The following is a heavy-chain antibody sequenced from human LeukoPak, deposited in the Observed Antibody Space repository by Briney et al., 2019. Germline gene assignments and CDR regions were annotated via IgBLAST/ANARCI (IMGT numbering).Heavy chain of an antibody. Sequence: SETLSLTCTVSGGSSSSYSWSWIRQPPGKGLEWVGYMSYSGSTNNNPSLKSRVTISVDTSKNQFSLKLSSVTAADTAVYYCASGENWESIDYWGQGTLVTVSS. CDR3: ASGENWESIDY. J-gene: IGHJ4*02. D-gene: IGHD7-27*01. CDR2: MSYSGST. CDR1: GGSSSSYS. V-gene: IGHV4-59*08.